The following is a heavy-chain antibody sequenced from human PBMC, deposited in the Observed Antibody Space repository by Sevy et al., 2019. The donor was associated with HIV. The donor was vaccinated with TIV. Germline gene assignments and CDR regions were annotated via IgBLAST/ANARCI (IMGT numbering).Heavy chain of an antibody. V-gene: IGHV3-30*14. CDR1: GFKFNGHG. D-gene: IGHD3-3*01. J-gene: IGHJ4*02. CDR3: ARGSGLYYFDF. Sequence: GGSLRLSCVAPGFKFNGHGIHWVRQAPGKGLQWVAGISHDGDNKNYADSVKGRFSISGDQSKNTVFLQMNNLGPEDTAVYYCARGSGLYYFDFWGRGTLVTVSS. CDR2: ISHDGDNK.